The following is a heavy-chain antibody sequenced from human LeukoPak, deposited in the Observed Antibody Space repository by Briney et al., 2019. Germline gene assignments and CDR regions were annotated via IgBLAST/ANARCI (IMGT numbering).Heavy chain of an antibody. Sequence: RRESLKISCKGSGYSFTSYWIGWVRQMPGKGLEWMGIIYQWCYDTRYRPSFQGQVTISADKSLRTAYLQWSSLKASDFAMNYCARHAIVVVPAATYYYYNYMDVWGKGTTVTLS. CDR1: GYSFTSYW. V-gene: IGHV5-51*01. D-gene: IGHD2-2*01. CDR2: IYQWCYDT. CDR3: ARHAIVVVPAATYYYYNYMDV. J-gene: IGHJ6*03.